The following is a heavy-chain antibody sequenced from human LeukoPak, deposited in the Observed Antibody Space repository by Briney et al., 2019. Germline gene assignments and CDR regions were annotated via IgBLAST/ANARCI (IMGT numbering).Heavy chain of an antibody. CDR3: ARTSSHGGSFYVFDY. CDR1: GGSFSGYY. J-gene: IGHJ4*02. V-gene: IGHV4-34*01. Sequence: SETLSLTCAVYGGSFSGYYWSWIRQPPGKGLEWIGEINHSGSTNYNPSLKSRVTISVDTSKNQCSLKLSSVTAADTAVYYCARTSSHGGSFYVFDYWGQGALVTVSS. D-gene: IGHD2-15*01. CDR2: INHSGST.